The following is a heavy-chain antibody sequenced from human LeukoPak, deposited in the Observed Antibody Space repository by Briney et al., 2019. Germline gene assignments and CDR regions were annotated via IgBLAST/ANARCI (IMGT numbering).Heavy chain of an antibody. Sequence: PGGSLRLSCAASGFTFSDHYMDWGRQAPGKGLEWVGRTRNKANSYTTEYAASVKGRFTISRDDSKNSLYLQMNSLKTEDTAVYYCARDGLNYYGSGRVYYYYGMDVWGQGTTVTVSS. CDR2: TRNKANSYTT. D-gene: IGHD3-10*01. V-gene: IGHV3-72*01. CDR3: ARDGLNYYGSGRVYYYYGMDV. CDR1: GFTFSDHY. J-gene: IGHJ6*02.